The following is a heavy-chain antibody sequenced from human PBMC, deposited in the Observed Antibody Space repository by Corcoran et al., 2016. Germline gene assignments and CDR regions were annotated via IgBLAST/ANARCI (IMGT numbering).Heavy chain of an antibody. CDR3: ARTRLGGPNCMDV. J-gene: IGHJ6*02. D-gene: IGHD1-7*01. CDR2: INPNSGGT. CDR1: GYTFTGYY. Sequence: QVQLVQSGAEVKKPGASVKVSCKASGYTFTGYYMHWVRQAPGQGLEWMGWINPNSGGTNYAQKFQGWVTMTRDTSISTAYMELSRMTSDDPAVYYCARTRLGGPNCMDVWGQGTTVTVSS. V-gene: IGHV1-2*04.